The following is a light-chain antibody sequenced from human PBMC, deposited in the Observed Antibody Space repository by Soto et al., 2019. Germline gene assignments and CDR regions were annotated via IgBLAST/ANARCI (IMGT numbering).Light chain of an antibody. J-gene: IGLJ3*02. CDR2: DVS. CDR3: CSYGGSYTWV. V-gene: IGLV2-11*01. CDR1: SSDVGYYKY. Sequence: QSVLTQPRSVSGSPGQSVTISCTGTSSDVGYYKYVSWYQQHPGNAPKFMIYDVSKRPSGVPDRFSGSKSGNTASLTISGLQAEDEAEYYCCSYGGSYTWVFGGGTKLTVL.